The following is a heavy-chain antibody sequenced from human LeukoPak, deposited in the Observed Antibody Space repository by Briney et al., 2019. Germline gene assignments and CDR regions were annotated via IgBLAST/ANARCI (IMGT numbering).Heavy chain of an antibody. J-gene: IGHJ2*01. CDR3: AKGVNWITTENWYFDL. CDR1: GFTFSSYG. D-gene: IGHD1-1*01. CDR2: IRYDGSNK. V-gene: IGHV3-30*02. Sequence: GGSLRRSCAASGFTFSSYGMHWVRQAPGKGLEWVAFIRYDGSNKYYADSVKGRFTISRDNSKNTLYLQMNSLRAEDTAVYYCAKGVNWITTENWYFDLWGRGTLVTVSS.